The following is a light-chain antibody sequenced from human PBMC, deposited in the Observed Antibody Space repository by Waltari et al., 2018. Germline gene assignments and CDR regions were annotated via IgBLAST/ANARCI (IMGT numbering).Light chain of an antibody. Sequence: EIVLTQSPGTLSFSPGERATLACRASQRVARTLAWYQQKPGQAPRLLNCDTSTRATGIPDRFSGSGFGTDFSHSISRLEPEDFAVYYCQKYGTLPGTLGQGTKVEIK. J-gene: IGKJ1*01. V-gene: IGKV3-20*01. CDR3: QKYGTLPGT. CDR2: DTS. CDR1: QRVART.